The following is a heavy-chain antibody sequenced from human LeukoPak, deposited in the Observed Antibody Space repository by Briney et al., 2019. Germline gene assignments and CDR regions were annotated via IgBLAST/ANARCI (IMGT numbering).Heavy chain of an antibody. J-gene: IGHJ4*02. D-gene: IGHD3-10*01. Sequence: GGSLRLSCVASGFTFSSYAMSWVRQAPGKGLEWVSAISGSGGSTYYADSVKGRFTISRDNSKNTLYLQMNSLRAEDTAVYYCAKDLGLLWLGTFDYWGQGTLVTVSS. CDR1: GFTFSSYA. V-gene: IGHV3-23*01. CDR2: ISGSGGST. CDR3: AKDLGLLWLGTFDY.